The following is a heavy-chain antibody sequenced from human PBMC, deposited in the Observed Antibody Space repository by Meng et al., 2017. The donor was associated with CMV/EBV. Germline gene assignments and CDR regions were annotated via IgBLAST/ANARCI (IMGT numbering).Heavy chain of an antibody. D-gene: IGHD6-13*01. CDR1: GFSLSTSGMC. CDR3: ARITLYSSRWTSFDP. J-gene: IGHJ5*02. V-gene: IGHV2-70*20. Sequence: SGPPLVTPTQTLTLTCTFSGFSLSTSGMCVSWVRQPSGKALEWLALIDCDDDKYYSTSLKTRLTISQETSKSQVVLTLTNMDPVDTAPYYCARITLYSSRWTSFDPWGQGTLVTVSS. CDR2: IDCDDDK.